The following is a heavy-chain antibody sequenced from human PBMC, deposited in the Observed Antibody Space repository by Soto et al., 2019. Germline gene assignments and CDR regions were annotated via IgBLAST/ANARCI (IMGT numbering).Heavy chain of an antibody. D-gene: IGHD3-10*01. CDR3: AKDRGTMVRDYYGMDV. CDR2: ISYDGSNK. Sequence: PGGSLRLSCAASGFTFSSYGMHWVRQAPGKGLEWVAVISYDGSNKYYADSVKGRFTISRDNSKNTLYLQMNSLRAEDTAVYYCAKDRGTMVRDYYGMDVWGQGTTVTGSS. CDR1: GFTFSSYG. V-gene: IGHV3-30*18. J-gene: IGHJ6*02.